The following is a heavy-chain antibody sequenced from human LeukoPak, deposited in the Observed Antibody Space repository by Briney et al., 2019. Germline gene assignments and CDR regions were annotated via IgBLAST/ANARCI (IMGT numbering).Heavy chain of an antibody. Sequence: ASVNVSCKASGYTFTSYVISWVRQAPGQGLEWMGWISAYNGNTNYAQKLQGRVTMTTDTSTSTAYMELRSLRSDDTAVYYCARDQRITMVRGVINGVNWFDPWGQGTLVTVSS. CDR3: ARDQRITMVRGVINGVNWFDP. CDR2: ISAYNGNT. J-gene: IGHJ5*02. CDR1: GYTFTSYV. D-gene: IGHD3-10*01. V-gene: IGHV1-18*01.